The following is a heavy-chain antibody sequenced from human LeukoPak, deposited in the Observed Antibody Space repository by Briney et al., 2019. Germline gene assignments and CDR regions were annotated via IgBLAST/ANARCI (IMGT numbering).Heavy chain of an antibody. V-gene: IGHV4-59*01. J-gene: IGHJ5*02. CDR2: IYYSGST. CDR1: GGSISSYY. Sequence: SETLSLTCTVSGGSISSYYWSWIRQPPGKGLEWIGYIYYSGSTNYNPSLKSRVTISVDTSKNQFSLKLSSVTAADTAVYYCARGDNSDWFDPWGQGTLVTVPS. D-gene: IGHD2-15*01. CDR3: ARGDNSDWFDP.